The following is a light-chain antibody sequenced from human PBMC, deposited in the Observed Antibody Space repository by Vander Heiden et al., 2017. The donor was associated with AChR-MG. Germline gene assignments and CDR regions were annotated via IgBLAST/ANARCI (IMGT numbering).Light chain of an antibody. V-gene: IGKV3-20*01. CDR1: ESVTSV. CDR3: LQDCQSPWT. Sequence: ELVLTISPGTLCLSPGERVTLSSSASESVTSVAWYQQRPGQPPSLIIYETSSRATGVPDRFSGSGSGTDFTLTIGRLEPDDFAVYYCLQDCQSPWTFGQGTRVEIK. CDR2: ETS. J-gene: IGKJ1*01.